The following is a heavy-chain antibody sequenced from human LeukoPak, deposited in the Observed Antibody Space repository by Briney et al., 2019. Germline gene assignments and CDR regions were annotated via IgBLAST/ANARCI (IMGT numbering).Heavy chain of an antibody. J-gene: IGHJ4*02. CDR2: ISGSGGST. V-gene: IGHV3-23*01. D-gene: IGHD3-22*01. Sequence: GGSLRLSCAASGFTFSSYAMSWVRQAPGKGLEWVSAISGSGGSTYYADSVKGRFTISRDNSKNTLYLQMNSLRAEDTAVNYCAKAVGLYHDSSGYLNYFDYWGQGTLVTVSS. CDR3: AKAVGLYHDSSGYLNYFDY. CDR1: GFTFSSYA.